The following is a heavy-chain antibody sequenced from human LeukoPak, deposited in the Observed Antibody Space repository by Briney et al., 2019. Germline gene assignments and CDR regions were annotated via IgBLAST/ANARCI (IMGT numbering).Heavy chain of an antibody. Sequence: SETLSLTCAVYSGSFSNYYWSWIRQPPGKGLEWIGEINHSGSTNYNPPLKSRVTISVDTSKNQFSLKLSSVTAADTAVYYCARLLWFGRYMDVWGKGTTVTISS. CDR2: INHSGST. CDR1: SGSFSNYY. J-gene: IGHJ6*03. CDR3: ARLLWFGRYMDV. V-gene: IGHV4-34*01. D-gene: IGHD3-10*01.